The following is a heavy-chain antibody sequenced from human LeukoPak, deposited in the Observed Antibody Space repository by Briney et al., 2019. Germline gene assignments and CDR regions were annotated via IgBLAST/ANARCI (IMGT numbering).Heavy chain of an antibody. Sequence: GGPLRLSCAASGFTFSSYGMHWVRQAPGKGLEWVAVISYDGSNKYYADSVKGRFTISRDNSKNTLYLQMNSLRAEDTAVYYCAKDTDYRTYYYYYGMDVWGQGTTVTVSS. D-gene: IGHD4-11*01. J-gene: IGHJ6*02. V-gene: IGHV3-30*18. CDR1: GFTFSSYG. CDR3: AKDTDYRTYYYYYGMDV. CDR2: ISYDGSNK.